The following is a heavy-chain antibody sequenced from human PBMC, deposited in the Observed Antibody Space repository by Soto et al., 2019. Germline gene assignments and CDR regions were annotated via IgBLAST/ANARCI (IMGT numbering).Heavy chain of an antibody. CDR2: ISYDGSNK. V-gene: IGHV3-30*18. D-gene: IGHD3-3*01. J-gene: IGHJ6*02. CDR1: GFTFSSYG. Sequence: GGSLRLSCAASGFTFSSYGMHWVRQAPGKGLEWVAVISYDGSNKYYADSVKGRFTISRDNSKNTLYLQMNSLRAEDTAVYYCAKDPLRFTYYYYGMDVWGQGTTVTVSS. CDR3: AKDPLRFTYYYYGMDV.